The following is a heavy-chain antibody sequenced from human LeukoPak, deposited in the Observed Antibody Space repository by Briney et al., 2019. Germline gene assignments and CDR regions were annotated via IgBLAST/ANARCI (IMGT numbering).Heavy chain of an antibody. D-gene: IGHD3-10*01. CDR2: VNPNSGGT. CDR3: ARDFTRPSRVIRFDP. Sequence: ASVKVSCKASGYAFTGYYMHWVRQAPGQGLEWMGWVNPNSGGTNYAQKCQGRVTMTRDTSISTAYMELSRLRSDDTAVYYCARDFTRPSRVIRFDPWGQGTLVTVSS. V-gene: IGHV1-2*02. J-gene: IGHJ5*02. CDR1: GYAFTGYY.